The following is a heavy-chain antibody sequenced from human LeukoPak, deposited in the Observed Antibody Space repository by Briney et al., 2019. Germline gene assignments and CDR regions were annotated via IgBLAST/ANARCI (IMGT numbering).Heavy chain of an antibody. Sequence: ASVKVSCKASGYTFTGYYMHWVRQAPGQGLEWMGWINPNSGGTNYAQKFQGRVTKTRDTSISTAYMELSRLRSDDTAVYYCAREGDSSGYYIMLDYWGQGTLVTVSS. J-gene: IGHJ4*02. CDR1: GYTFTGYY. CDR3: AREGDSSGYYIMLDY. D-gene: IGHD3-22*01. V-gene: IGHV1-2*02. CDR2: INPNSGGT.